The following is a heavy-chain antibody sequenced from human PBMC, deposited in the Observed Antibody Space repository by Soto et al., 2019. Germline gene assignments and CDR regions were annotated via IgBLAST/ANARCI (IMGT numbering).Heavy chain of an antibody. CDR3: ARAGVTTVTGLWHFDS. V-gene: IGHV3-33*01. J-gene: IGHJ4*02. Sequence: QVQLEESGGGVVQPGRSLRLSCEASGFTFNTYSMHWVRQPPGKGLEWLAAIWYDGTQKYYADSVKGRFIISRDNSKKTLYLDMNSLRAEDTAVYYCARAGVTTVTGLWHFDSWGQGTLVTVSS. CDR2: IWYDGTQK. D-gene: IGHD4-17*01. CDR1: GFTFNTYS.